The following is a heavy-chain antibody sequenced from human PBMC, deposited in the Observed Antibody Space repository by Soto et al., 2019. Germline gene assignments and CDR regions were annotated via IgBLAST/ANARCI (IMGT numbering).Heavy chain of an antibody. CDR3: ASRIVGATGLDY. D-gene: IGHD1-26*01. Sequence: EVQLVESGGGLIQPGGSLRLSCAASGFTVSSNYMSWVRQAPGKELEWVSVIYSGGSTYYADSVKGRFTISRDNSKNTLYLQMNSLRAEDTAVYYCASRIVGATGLDYWGQGTLVTVSS. CDR2: IYSGGST. J-gene: IGHJ4*02. V-gene: IGHV3-53*01. CDR1: GFTVSSNY.